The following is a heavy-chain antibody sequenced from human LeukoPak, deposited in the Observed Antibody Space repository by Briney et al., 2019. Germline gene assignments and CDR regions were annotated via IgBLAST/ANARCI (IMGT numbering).Heavy chain of an antibody. CDR2: IRYDGSNK. V-gene: IGHV3-30*02. Sequence: GRSLRLSCAASGFTFSSYGMHWVRQAPGKGLEWVAFIRYDGSNKYYADSVKGRFTISRDNSKNTPYLQMNSLRAEDTAVYYCAKDQTREGFRFLEWLSDDAFDIWGQGTMVTVSS. CDR1: GFTFSSYG. D-gene: IGHD3-3*01. J-gene: IGHJ3*02. CDR3: AKDQTREGFRFLEWLSDDAFDI.